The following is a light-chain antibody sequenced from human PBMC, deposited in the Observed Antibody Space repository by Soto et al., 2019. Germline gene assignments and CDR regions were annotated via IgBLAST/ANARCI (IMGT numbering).Light chain of an antibody. CDR3: HQRTSWPLT. J-gene: IGKJ4*01. CDR1: QSVSSN. CDR2: GAS. Sequence: EIVMTQSPATLSVSPGERATLSCRASQSVSSNLAWYQQKPGQAPRHLIYGASTRATGIPARFSGSGSGTDFTLTISSLEPEDFAVYYCHQRTSWPLTFGGGTKVDI. V-gene: IGKV3-15*01.